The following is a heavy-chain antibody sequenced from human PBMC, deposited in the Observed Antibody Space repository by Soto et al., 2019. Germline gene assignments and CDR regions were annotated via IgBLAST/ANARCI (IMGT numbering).Heavy chain of an antibody. D-gene: IGHD3-22*01. J-gene: IGHJ6*02. CDR3: AKEGDDSSGYYQYHYGMDV. V-gene: IGHV3-23*01. Sequence: EVQLLESGGGLVQPGGSLRLSCAASGFTFSSYAMSWVRQAPGKGLEWVSAISGSGGSTYYADSVKGRFTISRDNSKNTLYLQMNSLRAEDTAVYYCAKEGDDSSGYYQYHYGMDVWGQGTTVTVSS. CDR1: GFTFSSYA. CDR2: ISGSGGST.